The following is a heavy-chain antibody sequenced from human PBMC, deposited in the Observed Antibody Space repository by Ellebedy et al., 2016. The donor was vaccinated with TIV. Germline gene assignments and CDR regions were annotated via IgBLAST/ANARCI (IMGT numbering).Heavy chain of an antibody. CDR2: FDPEDGET. J-gene: IGHJ5*02. Sequence: AASVKVSCKFSGYTLSELSMHWVRQAPGKGLEWMGGFDPEDGETIYAQKFQGRVNMTEDTSTDTAYMELSSLRSEETDVYYSATGIAVRAQNSILGKSTNWFDPWGQGTLVTVSS. CDR1: GYTLSELS. D-gene: IGHD3-10*01. CDR3: ATGIAVRAQNSILGKSTNWFDP. V-gene: IGHV1-24*01.